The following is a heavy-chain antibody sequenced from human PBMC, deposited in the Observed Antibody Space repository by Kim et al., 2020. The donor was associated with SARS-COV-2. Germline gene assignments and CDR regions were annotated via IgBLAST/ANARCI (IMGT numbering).Heavy chain of an antibody. Sequence: SETLSLTCAVYGRSLSGFSWSWIRQPPGKGLEWIGEISPGGSVNSNPSLESRVTISVHTSKMQFSLKINSLTASDTAVYYCARGSPGSTVTTPKHYFMDVWGKGTAFTVS. V-gene: IGHV4-34*01. J-gene: IGHJ6*03. CDR2: ISPGGSV. D-gene: IGHD4-17*01. CDR3: ARGSPGSTVTTPKHYFMDV. CDR1: GRSLSGFS.